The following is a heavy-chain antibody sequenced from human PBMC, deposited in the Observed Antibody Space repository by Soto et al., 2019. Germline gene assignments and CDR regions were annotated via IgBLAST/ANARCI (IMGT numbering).Heavy chain of an antibody. CDR2: ISSSVSYT. D-gene: IGHD4-17*01. J-gene: IGHJ4*02. CDR3: AKASGRVTKRFDS. Sequence: QVQVVESGGGLVKPGGSLRLSCAASGFTFSDYYMTWLRQAPGKGLEWVSYISSSVSYTNYADSVKGRFTISRDNAKNSVYLQMNSLGAEDTAVYYCAKASGRVTKRFDSLGQGTLVTVSS. CDR1: GFTFSDYY. V-gene: IGHV3-11*06.